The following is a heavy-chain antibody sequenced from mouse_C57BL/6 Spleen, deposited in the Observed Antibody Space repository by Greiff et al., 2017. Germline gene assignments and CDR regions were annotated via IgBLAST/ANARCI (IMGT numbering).Heavy chain of an antibody. CDR1: GYTFTSYW. J-gene: IGHJ2*01. CDR2: IDPSASYT. CDR3: ARRVFACDN. Sequence: QVQLQQPGAELVKPGASVKLSCTASGYTFTSYWMQWVKQRPGQGLEWIGEIDPSASYTNYNPKFKGKATLTVDTSSSTAYLQLSSLTSEDSAVYDSARRVFACDNWGQGTTLTVSS. V-gene: IGHV1-50*01.